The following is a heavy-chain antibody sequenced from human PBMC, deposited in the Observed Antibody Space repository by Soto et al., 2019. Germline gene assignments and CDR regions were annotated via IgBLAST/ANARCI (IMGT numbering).Heavy chain of an antibody. J-gene: IGHJ6*02. Sequence: QVQLVQSGAEVKKPGASVKVSCKASGYTFTGYYMHWVRQAPGQGLEWMGWINPNSGGTNYAQKFQGWVTMTRDTSISTAYMELSRLRSDDTAVYYCARSGIAVAGISPAHGMDVWGQGTTVTVSS. D-gene: IGHD6-19*01. CDR3: ARSGIAVAGISPAHGMDV. CDR1: GYTFTGYY. V-gene: IGHV1-2*04. CDR2: INPNSGGT.